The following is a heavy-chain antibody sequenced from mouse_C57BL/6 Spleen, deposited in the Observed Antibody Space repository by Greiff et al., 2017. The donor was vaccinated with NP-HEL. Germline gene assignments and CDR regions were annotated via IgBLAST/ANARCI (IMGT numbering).Heavy chain of an antibody. CDR3: ARRPNYYGSSGYFDV. CDR1: GYTFTSYG. CDR2: IYPRSGNT. J-gene: IGHJ1*03. V-gene: IGHV1-81*01. D-gene: IGHD1-1*01. Sequence: QVQLKESGAELARPGASVKLSCKASGYTFTSYGISWVKQRTGQGLEWIGEIYPRSGNTYYNEKFKGKATLTADKSSSTAYMELRSLTSEDSAVYFCARRPNYYGSSGYFDVWGTGTTVTVSS.